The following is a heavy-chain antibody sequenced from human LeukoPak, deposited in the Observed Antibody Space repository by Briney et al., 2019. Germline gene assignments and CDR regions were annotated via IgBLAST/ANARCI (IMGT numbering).Heavy chain of an antibody. Sequence: GGSLRLSCAGSGFVFNNYAMHWVRQPPGKGLEWVSGISWNSGSIDYADSVKGRFTISRDNAKNSLYLQMNSLRVEDTAFYYCAKDNRRHYTSGPNPDSLHWGQGALVTVSS. V-gene: IGHV3-9*01. CDR1: GFVFNNYA. CDR3: AKDNRRHYTSGPNPDSLH. J-gene: IGHJ4*02. D-gene: IGHD6-19*01. CDR2: ISWNSGSI.